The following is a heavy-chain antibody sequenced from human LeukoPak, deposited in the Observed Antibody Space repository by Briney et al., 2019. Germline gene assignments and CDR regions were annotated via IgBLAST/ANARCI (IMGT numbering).Heavy chain of an antibody. CDR3: ARLTYYYDSSGYYYFDY. D-gene: IGHD3-22*01. CDR2: IIPIFGTA. Sequence: SVKVSCKASGGTFSSYAISWVRQAPGQGLEWMGGIIPIFGTANYAQKFQGRVTITTDEPTSTAYMELSSLRSEDTAVYYCARLTYYYDSSGYYYFDYWGQGTLVTVSS. V-gene: IGHV1-69*05. J-gene: IGHJ4*02. CDR1: GGTFSSYA.